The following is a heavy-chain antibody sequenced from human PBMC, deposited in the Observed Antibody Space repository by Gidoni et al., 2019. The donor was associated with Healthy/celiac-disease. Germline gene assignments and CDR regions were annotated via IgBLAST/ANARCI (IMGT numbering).Heavy chain of an antibody. CDR3: ARSRLIYSSSPFDY. D-gene: IGHD6-13*01. CDR1: GGSISSYY. J-gene: IGHJ4*02. V-gene: IGHV4-59*08. Sequence: QVQLQESGPGLVKPSETLSLTCTVSGGSISSYYWSWIRQPPGKGLEWIGYIYYSGSTNYNPSLKSRVTISVDTSKNHFSLKLSSVTAADTAVYYCARSRLIYSSSPFDYWGQGTLVTVSS. CDR2: IYYSGST.